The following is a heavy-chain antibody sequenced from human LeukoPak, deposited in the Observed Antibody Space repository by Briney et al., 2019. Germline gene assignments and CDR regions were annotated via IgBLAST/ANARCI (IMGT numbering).Heavy chain of an antibody. Sequence: GGSPRLSCAASGFTFSSYSMNWVRQAPGKGLEWVSSISSSSSYIYYADSVKGRFTISRDNAKNSLYLQMNSLRAEDTAVYYCARKSCSSTSCYYYFDYWGQGTLVTVSS. CDR1: GFTFSSYS. J-gene: IGHJ4*02. V-gene: IGHV3-21*01. CDR2: ISSSSSYI. CDR3: ARKSCSSTSCYYYFDY. D-gene: IGHD2-2*01.